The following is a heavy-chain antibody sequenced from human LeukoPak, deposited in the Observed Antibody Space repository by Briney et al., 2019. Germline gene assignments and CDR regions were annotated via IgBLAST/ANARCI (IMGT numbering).Heavy chain of an antibody. V-gene: IGHV4-38-2*02. CDR3: AKDRAPAAGEDHFDY. D-gene: IGHD6-13*01. CDR2: IYHSGST. Sequence: SETLSLTCTVSGYSISSGYYWGWIRQPPGKGLEWIGSIYHSGSTYYNPSLKSRVTISLDTSKNQFSLKLSSVTAADTAIYYCAKDRAPAAGEDHFDYWGQGTLVTVSS. J-gene: IGHJ4*02. CDR1: GYSISSGYY.